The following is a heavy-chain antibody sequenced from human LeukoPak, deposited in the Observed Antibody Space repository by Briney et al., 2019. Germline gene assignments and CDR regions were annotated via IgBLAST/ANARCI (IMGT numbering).Heavy chain of an antibody. CDR1: GFTFSSYA. Sequence: PGGSLRLSCAASGFTFSSYAMSWVRQAPGKGLEWVSAISGSGGSTYYADSVKGRFTISRDNSKNTLYLQMNSLRAEDTAVYYCAKAMYYYDASGYPRRLFDYWGQGTLVTVSS. D-gene: IGHD3-22*01. V-gene: IGHV3-23*01. CDR3: AKAMYYYDASGYPRRLFDY. CDR2: ISGSGGST. J-gene: IGHJ4*02.